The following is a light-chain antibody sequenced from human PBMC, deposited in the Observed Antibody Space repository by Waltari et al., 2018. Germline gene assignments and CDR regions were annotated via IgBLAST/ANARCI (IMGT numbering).Light chain of an antibody. CDR3: HVWDSNTGV. V-gene: IGLV3-21*02. CDR2: DDT. J-gene: IGLJ3*02. Sequence: SYVLTQPPSLSVAPGQTAKISRWGNNIESKGVHWYKQKPGQAPLLVMYDDTERPSGIPERFAGSNSGNTASLTISRVDAGDEADYYCHVWDSNTGVFGGGTKLTVL. CDR1: NIESKG.